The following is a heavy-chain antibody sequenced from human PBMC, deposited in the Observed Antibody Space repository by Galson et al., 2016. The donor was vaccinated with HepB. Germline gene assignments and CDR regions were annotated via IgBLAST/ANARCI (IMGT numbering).Heavy chain of an antibody. D-gene: IGHD2-2*01. CDR3: AISSSRYYFDD. CDR1: GFVFSDYY. CDR2: ISSSVSTI. V-gene: IGHV3-11*01. Sequence: SLRLSCAASGFVFSDYYMNWIRQVPGKGLEWVSYISSSVSTIYYTDSVKGRFTISRDNAKNSPSLQMNSLRAEDTGVYYCAISSSRYYFDDWGQGTLVTVSS. J-gene: IGHJ4*02.